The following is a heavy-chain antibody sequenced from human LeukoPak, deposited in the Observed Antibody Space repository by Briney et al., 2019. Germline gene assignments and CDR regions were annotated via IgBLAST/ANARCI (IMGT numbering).Heavy chain of an antibody. J-gene: IGHJ4*02. CDR2: IYHDGST. CDR3: ARDPPRSGLNLDY. CDR1: GGSIGDSYW. V-gene: IGHV4-4*02. D-gene: IGHD3-10*01. Sequence: SETLSLTCAVSGGSIGDSYWWTWVRQPPGKGLEWIGEIYHDGSTNYNPSLKGRVTISLDKSKNQFSLKLNSMTAADTAVYYCARDPPRSGLNLDYWGQGALVTVSS.